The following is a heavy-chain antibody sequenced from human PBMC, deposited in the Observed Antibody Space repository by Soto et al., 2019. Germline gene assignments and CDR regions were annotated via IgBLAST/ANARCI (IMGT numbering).Heavy chain of an antibody. V-gene: IGHV4-59*12. CDR2: IYHSGST. J-gene: IGHJ4*02. CDR3: ARGQVVAAQH. CDR1: GGSISGYF. D-gene: IGHD2-15*01. Sequence: SETLSLTCTVSGGSISGYFLSWIRQPPGKGLEWVGYIYHSGSTYYNPSLKSRVTISVDRSKNQFSLKLSSVTAADTAVYYCARGQVVAAQHWGQGTLVTVSS.